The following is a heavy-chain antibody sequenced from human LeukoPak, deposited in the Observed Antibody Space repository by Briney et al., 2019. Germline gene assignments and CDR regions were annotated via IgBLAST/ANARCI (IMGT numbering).Heavy chain of an antibody. Sequence: GGSLRLSCAASGFTFSSYAMSWVRQAPGKGLEWVSAISGSGGSTYYADSVKGRFTISRDNSKNTLYLQMNSLRAEDTVVYYCAKESPSMYYYDSSGYFDYWGQGTLVTVSS. D-gene: IGHD3-22*01. CDR2: ISGSGGST. V-gene: IGHV3-23*01. J-gene: IGHJ4*02. CDR1: GFTFSSYA. CDR3: AKESPSMYYYDSSGYFDY.